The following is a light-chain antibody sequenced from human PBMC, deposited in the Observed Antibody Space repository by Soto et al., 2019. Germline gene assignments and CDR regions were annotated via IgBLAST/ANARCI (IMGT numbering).Light chain of an antibody. V-gene: IGKV1-39*01. Sequence: DIHMTQSPSSLSASVGDRVTITFRASQSISSYLNWYQQKPGKAPKLLIYAASSLQSGVPSRFSGSGSGTDFTLTISSLQPEDFATYYCQQSYSTPQTFGQGTKVAIK. J-gene: IGKJ1*01. CDR1: QSISSY. CDR2: AAS. CDR3: QQSYSTPQT.